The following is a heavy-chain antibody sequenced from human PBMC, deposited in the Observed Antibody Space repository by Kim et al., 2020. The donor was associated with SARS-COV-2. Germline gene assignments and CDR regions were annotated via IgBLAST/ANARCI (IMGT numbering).Heavy chain of an antibody. V-gene: IGHV4-38-2*02. D-gene: IGHD4-4*01. J-gene: IGHJ4*01. CDR1: YYSITSTYY. Sequence: SETLSLTCTVSYYSITSTYYCGWWRQPPGKGLEWSVSIFYYGGTYYNPSLKSRVTISVDLSNNQFSPKMNYVTAADTAVDYCTREIAGTTGDYWGHG. CDR3: TREIAGTTGDY. CDR2: IFYYGGT.